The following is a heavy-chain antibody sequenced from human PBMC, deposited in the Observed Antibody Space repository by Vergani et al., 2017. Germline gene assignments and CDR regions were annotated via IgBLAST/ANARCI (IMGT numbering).Heavy chain of an antibody. V-gene: IGHV4-61*01. Sequence: QVQLQESGPGLVKPSETLSLTCTVSGGSVSSGSYYWSWIRQPPGKGLEWIGYIYYSGSANYNPSLKSRVTISVDTSKNQFSLKLSSVTAADTAVYYCARPSRDGYNYFDYWGQGTLVTVSS. CDR1: GGSVSSGSYY. D-gene: IGHD5-24*01. J-gene: IGHJ4*02. CDR3: ARPSRDGYNYFDY. CDR2: IYYSGSA.